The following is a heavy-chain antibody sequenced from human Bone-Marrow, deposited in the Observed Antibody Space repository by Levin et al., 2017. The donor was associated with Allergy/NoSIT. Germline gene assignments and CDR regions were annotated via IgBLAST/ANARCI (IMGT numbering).Heavy chain of an antibody. CDR1: GGTFSSYA. V-gene: IGHV1-69*06. CDR3: AGSLAYCGGDCYWGLDY. CDR2: IIPIFGTA. D-gene: IGHD2-21*02. J-gene: IGHJ4*02. Sequence: SVKVSCKASGGTFSSYAISWVRQAPGQGLEWMGGIIPIFGTANYAQKFQGRVTITADKSTSTAYMELSSLRSEDTAVYYCAGSLAYCGGDCYWGLDYWGQGTLVTVSS.